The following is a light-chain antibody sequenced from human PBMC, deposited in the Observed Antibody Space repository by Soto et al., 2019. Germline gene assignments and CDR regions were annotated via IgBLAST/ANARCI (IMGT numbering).Light chain of an antibody. CDR2: DAS. CDR3: QQRSNWPP. Sequence: EIVLTQFPDTLSLSPGERATLSCRASQSIGSYLAWYQQKPGQAPRLLIYDASTRAAGIPARFSGSGSGTDFTLTISSLEPEDFAVYYCQQRSNWPPFGGGTRVEIK. J-gene: IGKJ4*01. CDR1: QSIGSY. V-gene: IGKV3-11*01.